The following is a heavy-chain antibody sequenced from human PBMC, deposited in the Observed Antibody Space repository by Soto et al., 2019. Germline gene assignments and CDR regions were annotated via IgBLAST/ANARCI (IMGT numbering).Heavy chain of an antibody. Sequence: GGSLRLSCAASGFTFTNAWMNWVRQAPGKGLEWVGRIKRKTDGATTDYGAPVKDRFTISRDDSKNTLYLQMNSLKTEDTAVYYCSTGYCSGGNCFIDYWGQGTLVTVSS. D-gene: IGHD2-15*01. CDR3: STGYCSGGNCFIDY. CDR2: IKRKTDGATT. CDR1: GFTFTNAW. V-gene: IGHV3-15*01. J-gene: IGHJ4*02.